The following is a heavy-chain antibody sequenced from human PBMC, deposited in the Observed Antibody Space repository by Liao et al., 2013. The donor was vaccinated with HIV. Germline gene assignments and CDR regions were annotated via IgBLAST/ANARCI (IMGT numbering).Heavy chain of an antibody. CDR2: IYYSGST. D-gene: IGHD2/OR15-2a*01. J-gene: IGHJ4*02. CDR1: GGSISSYY. V-gene: IGHV4-59*12. CDR3: TRGTFYLDS. Sequence: QVQLQESGPGLVKPSETLSLTCTVSGGSISSYYWSWIRQPPGKGLDWIGYIYYSGSTYYNPSLKSRVTISVDTSRDQFSLNLTSVTAADTAVYYCTRGTFYLDSWGQGSLVAVSS.